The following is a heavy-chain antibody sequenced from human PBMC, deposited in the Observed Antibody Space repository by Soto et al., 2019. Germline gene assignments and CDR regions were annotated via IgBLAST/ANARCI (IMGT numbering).Heavy chain of an antibody. CDR2: ISHSGTT. Sequence: PSETLSLTCAPYGGTFGNYYWSWTRQPPGKGLEWIGEISHSGTTNYNPSLKSRVTISVDTSKNQLSLNLSSVTAADTAVYYCARGLGVGYYYSGMDVWGQRTTVTVS. V-gene: IGHV4-34*01. CDR1: GGTFGNYY. J-gene: IGHJ6*02. CDR3: ARGLGVGYYYSGMDV. D-gene: IGHD3-10*01.